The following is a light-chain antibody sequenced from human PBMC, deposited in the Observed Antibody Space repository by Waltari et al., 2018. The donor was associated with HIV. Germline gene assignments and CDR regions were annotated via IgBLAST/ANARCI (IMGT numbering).Light chain of an antibody. Sequence: QSSLSQPASVSGSFGQSITISCTGPSSDVGGYQYLSWYQQQPGKAPKLLISEVSNRPAGVSSRFSGSKSGNTASLTIFWLQAEDEADYYCSSYTNRDTVVFGGGTKLTVV. CDR2: EVS. CDR3: SSYTNRDTVV. V-gene: IGLV2-14*03. J-gene: IGLJ2*01. CDR1: SSDVGGYQY.